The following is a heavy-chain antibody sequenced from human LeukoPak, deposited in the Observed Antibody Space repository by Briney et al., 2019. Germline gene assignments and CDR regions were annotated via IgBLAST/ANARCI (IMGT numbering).Heavy chain of an antibody. D-gene: IGHD3-16*01. CDR2: VYYSGST. Sequence: SQTLSLTCTVSGGSISSCGYYWSWIRQHPGKGLEWIGYVYYSGSTYYNPSLKSRLTISVDTSKNQFSLKLSSVTAADTAVYYCARGNYDDSYAYGGDFDSWGQGTLVTVSS. CDR1: GGSISSCGYY. J-gene: IGHJ4*02. V-gene: IGHV4-31*03. CDR3: ARGNYDDSYAYGGDFDS.